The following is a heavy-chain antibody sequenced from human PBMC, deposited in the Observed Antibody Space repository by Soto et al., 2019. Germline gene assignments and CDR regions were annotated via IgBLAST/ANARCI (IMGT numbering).Heavy chain of an antibody. CDR2: IYTSGST. J-gene: IGHJ6*02. CDR1: GGSISSYY. Sequence: PSETLSLTCTVSGGSISSYYWSWIRQPAGKGLEWIGRIYTSGSTNYNPSLKSRVTMSVDTSKNQFSLKLSSVTAADTAVYYCARGVVVVAATHYYYYGMDVWGQGTTVTVS. D-gene: IGHD2-15*01. CDR3: ARGVVVVAATHYYYYGMDV. V-gene: IGHV4-4*07.